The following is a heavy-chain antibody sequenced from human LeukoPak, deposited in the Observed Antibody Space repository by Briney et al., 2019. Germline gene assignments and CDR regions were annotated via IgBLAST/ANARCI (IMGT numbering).Heavy chain of an antibody. V-gene: IGHV3-21*01. J-gene: IGHJ4*02. CDR3: ARDPRGGGYVLHFDY. CDR2: ISSSSSYI. D-gene: IGHD5-12*01. Sequence: AGGSLRLSCAASGFTFSSYSMNWVRQAPGKGLEWVSSISSSSSYIYYADSVKGRFTISRDNAKNSLYLQMNSLRAEDTAVYYCARDPRGGGYVLHFDYWGQGTLVTVSS. CDR1: GFTFSSYS.